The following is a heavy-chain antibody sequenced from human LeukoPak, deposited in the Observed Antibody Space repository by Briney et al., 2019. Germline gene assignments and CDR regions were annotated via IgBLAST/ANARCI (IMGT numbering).Heavy chain of an antibody. J-gene: IGHJ4*02. CDR1: GFTFDDYA. D-gene: IGHD3-10*01. CDR3: AKDRSITMVRGVVLVD. V-gene: IGHV3-9*01. CDR2: ISWNSGSI. Sequence: PGGSLRLSCAASGFTFDDYAMHWVRQAPGKGLEWVSGISWNSGSIGYADPVKGRFTISRDNAKNSLYLQMNSLRAEDTALYYCAKDRSITMVRGVVLVDWGQGTLVTVSS.